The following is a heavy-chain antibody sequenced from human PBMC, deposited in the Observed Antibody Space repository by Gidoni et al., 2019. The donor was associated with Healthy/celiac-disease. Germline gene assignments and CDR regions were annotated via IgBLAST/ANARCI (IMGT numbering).Heavy chain of an antibody. CDR1: GFTFSSYG. Sequence: QVQLVESGGGVVQPGRSLRLSCAASGFTFSSYGMHWVRQAPGKGLEWVAVISYDGSNKYYADSVKGRFTISRDNSKNTLYLQMNSLRAEDTAVYYCAKISDSSGYLIDAFDIWGQGTMVTVSS. J-gene: IGHJ3*02. V-gene: IGHV3-30*18. D-gene: IGHD3-22*01. CDR3: AKISDSSGYLIDAFDI. CDR2: ISYDGSNK.